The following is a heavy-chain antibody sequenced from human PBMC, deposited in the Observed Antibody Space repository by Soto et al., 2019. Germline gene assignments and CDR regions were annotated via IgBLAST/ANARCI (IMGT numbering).Heavy chain of an antibody. CDR2: IYYSGST. D-gene: IGHD5-12*01. Sequence: QLQLQESGPGLVKPSETLSLTCTVSGGSISSSSYYWGWIRQPPGKGLEWIGSIYYSGSTYYNPSLKSRVTISVDTSQNQFSLKLSSVTAADTAVYYCARQDIVASYFDYWGQGTLVTVSS. J-gene: IGHJ4*02. V-gene: IGHV4-39*01. CDR1: GGSISSSSYY. CDR3: ARQDIVASYFDY.